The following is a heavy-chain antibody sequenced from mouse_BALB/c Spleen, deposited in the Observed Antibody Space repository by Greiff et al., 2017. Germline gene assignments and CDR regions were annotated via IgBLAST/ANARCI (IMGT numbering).Heavy chain of an antibody. V-gene: IGHV5-17*02. CDR2: ISSGSSTN. D-gene: IGHD1-1*02. Sequence: EVQVVESGGGLVQPGGSRKLSCAASGFTFSSFGMHWVRQAPEKGLEWVAYISSGSSTNYYADTVKGRFTISRDNTKNTLFLQMTSLRSEDTAMYYCARVRYMVVSAMDYWGQGTSVTVSS. J-gene: IGHJ4*01. CDR3: ARVRYMVVSAMDY. CDR1: GFTFSSFG.